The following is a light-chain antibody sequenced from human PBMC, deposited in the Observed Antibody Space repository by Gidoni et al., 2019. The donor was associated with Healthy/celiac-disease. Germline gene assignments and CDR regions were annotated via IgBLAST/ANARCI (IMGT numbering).Light chain of an antibody. J-gene: IGKJ1*01. CDR1: QNISSY. CDR3: QQSYSTPRT. Sequence: DIQMTQSPSSLSASVGDRVTITCRASQNISSYLNWYQQKPGKAPKLLIYAASSLQSGVPSRFRGSGSGTDFTLTISSLQPEDFATYYCQQSYSTPRTFGQGTKVEIK. CDR2: AAS. V-gene: IGKV1-39*01.